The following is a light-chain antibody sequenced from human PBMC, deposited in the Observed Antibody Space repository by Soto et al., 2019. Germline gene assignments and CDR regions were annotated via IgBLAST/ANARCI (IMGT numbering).Light chain of an antibody. Sequence: ETVLTQSPGTLSLSPGERATLFCRASRSVSSSYLAWYQQKPGQAPRLLIYGASSRATGIPDRFSGSGSGTDFTLTISILEPEDFAVYYCQQYVNSPPSWTFGQGTKVEIK. V-gene: IGKV3-20*01. CDR1: RSVSSSY. CDR3: QQYVNSPPSWT. CDR2: GAS. J-gene: IGKJ1*01.